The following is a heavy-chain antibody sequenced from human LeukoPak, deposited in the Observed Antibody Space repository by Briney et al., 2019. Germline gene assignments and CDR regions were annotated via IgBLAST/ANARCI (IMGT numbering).Heavy chain of an antibody. CDR1: GFTFSSYW. V-gene: IGHV3-74*01. CDR3: AKDLLAATIDYYFDY. D-gene: IGHD5-12*01. J-gene: IGHJ4*02. Sequence: PGGSLRLSCAASGFTFSSYWMHWVRQAPGKGPVWVSRINSDGSTTNYADSVKGRFTISRDNSKNTLYVQMNSLRAEDTAVYYCAKDLLAATIDYYFDYWGQGTLVTVSS. CDR2: INSDGSTT.